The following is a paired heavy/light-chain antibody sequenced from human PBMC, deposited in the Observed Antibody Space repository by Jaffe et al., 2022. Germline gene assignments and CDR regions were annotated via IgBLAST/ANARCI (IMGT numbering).Heavy chain of an antibody. CDR1: GYTFSNYG. D-gene: IGHD6-19*01. J-gene: IGHJ4*02. CDR2: ISGKNDEP. Sequence: QLVQSGTEVRKPGASVKVSCKASGYTFSNYGVSWVRQAPGQGLEWMGWISGKNDEPNYAQKFQGRVTMTTDTSTTTAYMELRSLRSDDTAMYYCARDVRTVAHFDYWGQGTLVTVSS. V-gene: IGHV1-18*01. CDR3: ARDVRTVAHFDY.
Light chain of an antibody. Sequence: DVVMTQSPLSLPVTLGQPASISCRSSQSLVHRDGGTYLNWFQQRPGQSPRRLIYKVSNRDSGVPDRFSGSGSGTDFTLKISRVEAEDVGVYYCMQGTFIITFGQGTRLEIK. CDR3: MQGTFIIT. J-gene: IGKJ5*01. V-gene: IGKV2-30*02. CDR1: QSLVHRDGGTY. CDR2: KVS.